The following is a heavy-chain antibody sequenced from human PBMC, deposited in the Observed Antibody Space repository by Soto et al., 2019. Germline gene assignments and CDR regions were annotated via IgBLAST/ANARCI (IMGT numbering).Heavy chain of an antibody. D-gene: IGHD6-13*01. CDR3: AKPLASSWFSPDFDY. CDR1: CFTFSRYA. V-gene: IGHV3-23*01. CDR2: ISGSGGST. J-gene: IGHJ4*02. Sequence: VVSVMRSCAAACFTFSRYAMSWVLQAPGKGLEWVSAISGSGGSTYYADSVKGRFTISRDNSKNTLYLQMNSLRAEDTALYYCAKPLASSWFSPDFDYWGQGTLVTGSS.